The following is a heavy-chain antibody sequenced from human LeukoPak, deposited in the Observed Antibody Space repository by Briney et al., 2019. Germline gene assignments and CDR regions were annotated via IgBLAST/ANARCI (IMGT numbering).Heavy chain of an antibody. CDR1: GGSISSYY. V-gene: IGHV4-59*08. J-gene: IGHJ4*02. D-gene: IGHD2-15*01. Sequence: SETLSLTCTVSGGSISSYYWSWIRQPPGKGLEWIGYIYYSGSTNYNPSLKSRVTISVDTSKNQFSLKLSSVTAADTAVYYCARLEFHRSGGSCYPSLDYWGQGTLVTVSS. CDR2: IYYSGST. CDR3: ARLEFHRSGGSCYPSLDY.